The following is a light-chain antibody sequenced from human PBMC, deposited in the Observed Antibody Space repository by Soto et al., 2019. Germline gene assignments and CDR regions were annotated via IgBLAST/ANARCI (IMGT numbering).Light chain of an antibody. CDR1: QSISSSY. Sequence: GAALSFKTSQSISSSYLAWYQQRPGQAPRLLIYGASSRATGIPDRFSGSGHGTEFDLTLRRLEPEDFAVSYCEDSGTSSWTVREGTKVDI. CDR3: EDSGTSSWT. V-gene: IGKV3-20*01. CDR2: GAS. J-gene: IGKJ1*01.